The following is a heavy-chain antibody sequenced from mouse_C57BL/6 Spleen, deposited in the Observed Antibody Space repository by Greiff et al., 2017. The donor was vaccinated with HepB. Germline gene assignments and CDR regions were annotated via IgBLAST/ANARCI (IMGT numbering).Heavy chain of an antibody. CDR1: GFTFSSYA. CDR2: ISDGGSDT. Sequence: DVHLVESGGGLVKPGGSLKLSCAASGFTFSSYAMSWVRQTPEKRLEWVATISDGGSDTYYTDNVKGRFTISRDNAKNNLYLQMSHLKSEDTAMYYCARDGAYWGQETLVTVSA. J-gene: IGHJ3*01. CDR3: ARDGAY. V-gene: IGHV5-4*01.